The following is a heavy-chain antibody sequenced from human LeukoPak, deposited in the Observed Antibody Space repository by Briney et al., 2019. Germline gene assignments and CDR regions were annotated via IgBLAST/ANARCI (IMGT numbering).Heavy chain of an antibody. J-gene: IGHJ4*02. Sequence: GGSLRLSCAASDFSVNTNFMNWVRQAPGKGLEWVSVILTSGTTYYADSVKGRFTISRDNSKNTLYLQMNSLRAEDTAVYYCAKTTGEYWGQGTLVTVSS. CDR1: DFSVNTNF. CDR2: ILTSGTT. D-gene: IGHD7-27*01. V-gene: IGHV3-53*01. CDR3: AKTTGEY.